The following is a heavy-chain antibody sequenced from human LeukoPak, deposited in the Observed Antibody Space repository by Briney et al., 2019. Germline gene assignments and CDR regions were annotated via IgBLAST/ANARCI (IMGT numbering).Heavy chain of an antibody. Sequence: GGSLRLSCSASGFPFTSSAMTWVRQAPGTGREWVSVFNVRGSDIYYSDSVKGQFTISRDIFKTTLYLQMSSLRAEDTAVYYCSRREGPNNGPIDAWGQGTLVTVSS. J-gene: IGHJ5*02. D-gene: IGHD1/OR15-1a*01. CDR3: SRREGPNNGPIDA. CDR1: GFPFTSSA. V-gene: IGHV3-23*01. CDR2: FNVRGSDI.